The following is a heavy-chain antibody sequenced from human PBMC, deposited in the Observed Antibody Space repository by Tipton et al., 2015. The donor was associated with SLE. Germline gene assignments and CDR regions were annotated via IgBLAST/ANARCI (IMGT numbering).Heavy chain of an antibody. CDR3: ARDHSSSWLDY. CDR2: IYYSGST. D-gene: IGHD6-13*01. J-gene: IGHJ4*02. Sequence: TLSLTCTVSGGSISSHYWSWIRQPPGKGLEWIGYIYYSGSTNYNPSLKSRVTISVDTSKNQFSLKLSSVTAADTAVYYCARDHSSSWLDYWGQGTLVTVSS. CDR1: GGSISSHY. V-gene: IGHV4-59*11.